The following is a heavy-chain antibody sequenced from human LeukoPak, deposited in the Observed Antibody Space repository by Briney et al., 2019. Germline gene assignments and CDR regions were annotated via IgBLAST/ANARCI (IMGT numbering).Heavy chain of an antibody. CDR3: ARNPGIAASRGYFYYMDV. Sequence: PGGSLRLSCAASGFSFSNSWMTWVRQAPGKGLEWVANINDDGSQKYFVDSVKGRFTLSRDNGKNSLFLQMNNLRAEDTAVYYCARNPGIAASRGYFYYMDVWGKGTTVTVSS. V-gene: IGHV3-7*01. CDR2: INDDGSQK. D-gene: IGHD6-6*01. CDR1: GFSFSNSW. J-gene: IGHJ6*03.